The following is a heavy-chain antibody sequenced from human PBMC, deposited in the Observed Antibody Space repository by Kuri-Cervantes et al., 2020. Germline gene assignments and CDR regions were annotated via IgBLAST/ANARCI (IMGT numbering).Heavy chain of an antibody. V-gene: IGHV3-30*03. CDR1: GFTFSSHG. J-gene: IGHJ4*02. D-gene: IGHD3-22*01. CDR3: ARDYYGSSGHSY. CDR2: ISHDENNK. Sequence: GESLKISCAVSGFTFSSHGMHWVRQAPGKGLEWVAVISHDENNKYYSDSVKGRFSISRDNSKNTLYLQMNSLRAEDTAVYYCARDYYGSSGHSYWGQGTLVTVSS.